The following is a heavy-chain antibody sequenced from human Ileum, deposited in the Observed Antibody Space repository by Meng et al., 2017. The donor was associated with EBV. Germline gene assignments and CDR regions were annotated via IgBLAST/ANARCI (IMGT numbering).Heavy chain of an antibody. V-gene: IGHV4-61*08. CDR2: MSYNGST. Sequence: HVQLQESGAGLLKLSETLSLTCSFTNGAVSSYGYYWTWIRQPPGKGLEWIGYMSYNGSTNYKSTLKSRVTISVDKSKNQFSLKLSSVTAADTAVDYCARERGGGDRGIQWGQGTLVTVSS. J-gene: IGHJ4*02. CDR3: ARERGGGDRGIQ. D-gene: IGHD2-21*02. CDR1: NGAVSSYGYY.